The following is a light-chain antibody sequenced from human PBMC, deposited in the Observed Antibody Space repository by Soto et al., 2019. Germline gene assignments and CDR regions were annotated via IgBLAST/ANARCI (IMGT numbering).Light chain of an antibody. V-gene: IGKV1-5*01. Sequence: DIQMTQSPSSLSASVGDRVTITCRASLNIGDSLSWYQQKPGKAPKLLIYDASSLESGVPSRFSGRGSGTEFTLTISSLQPDDFATYYCQQYNSYWKFGQGTKVDIK. CDR2: DAS. CDR3: QQYNSYWK. CDR1: LNIGDS. J-gene: IGKJ1*01.